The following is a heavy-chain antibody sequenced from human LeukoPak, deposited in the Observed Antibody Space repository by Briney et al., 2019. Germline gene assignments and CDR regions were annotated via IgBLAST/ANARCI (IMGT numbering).Heavy chain of an antibody. CDR3: ARAQSWLGYVFDY. Sequence: PSETLSLTCTVSGGSISSYYCHWIRQPPGKGLEWIGRIYTSGSTNYSPSPKSRVTMSVDTSTNQFSLKLSAVPAADTAVYYCARAQSWLGYVFDYWGQGTLITVSS. D-gene: IGHD5-24*01. J-gene: IGHJ4*02. V-gene: IGHV4-4*07. CDR2: IYTSGST. CDR1: GGSISSYY.